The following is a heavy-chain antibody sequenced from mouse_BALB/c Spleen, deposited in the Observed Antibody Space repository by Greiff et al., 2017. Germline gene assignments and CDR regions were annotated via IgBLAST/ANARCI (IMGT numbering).Heavy chain of an antibody. V-gene: IGHV2-4-1*01. CDR1: GFSLTSYG. J-gene: IGHJ3*01. CDR2: ISSGGST. D-gene: IGHD1-1*01. Sequence: VQLQQSGPGLVQPSQSLSITCTVSGFSLTSYGVHWVRQSPGKGLEWLGVISSGGSTDYNAAFISSLSISKDNSKSQVFFKMNSMPADDTAIYYWASLGRLYYGDAWFAYWGQGTLVTVSA. CDR3: ASLGRLYYGDAWFAY.